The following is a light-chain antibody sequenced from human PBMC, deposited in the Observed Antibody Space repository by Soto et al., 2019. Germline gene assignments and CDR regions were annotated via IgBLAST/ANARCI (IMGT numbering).Light chain of an antibody. CDR2: DAT. V-gene: IGKV1-39*01. CDR1: QTLKSY. CDR3: QKANSFPLN. J-gene: IGKJ4*01. Sequence: DIQMTQSPSSLSASVGYIVTITCRASQTLKSYLNSYQHKPGKAPNLLIHDATTLQTGVPSRFSGSGSGTDFTLAISSLQPEDFATYYCQKANSFPLNFGGGTKVDIK.